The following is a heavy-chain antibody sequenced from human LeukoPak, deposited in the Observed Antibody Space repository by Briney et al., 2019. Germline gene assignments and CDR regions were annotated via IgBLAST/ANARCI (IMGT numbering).Heavy chain of an antibody. CDR3: ARGPYYYDSSGYSYYFDY. CDR2: MNPNSGNT. Sequence: ASVKVSCKASGDTFTSYYMHWVRQAPGQGLEWMGWMNPNSGNTGYAQKFQGRVTITRNTSISTAYMELSSLRSEDTGVYYCARGPYYYDSSGYSYYFDYWGQGTLVTVSS. J-gene: IGHJ4*02. V-gene: IGHV1-8*03. CDR1: GDTFTSYY. D-gene: IGHD3-22*01.